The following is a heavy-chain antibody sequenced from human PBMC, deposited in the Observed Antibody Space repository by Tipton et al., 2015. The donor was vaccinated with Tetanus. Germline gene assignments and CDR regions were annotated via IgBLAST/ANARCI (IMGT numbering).Heavy chain of an antibody. Sequence: QLVQSGAEVKKPGASLKLSCKTSGYTFTSYLVHWVRQAPGRGLEWMGLVNPSGGVTTYAQNFKGRLILTKDTSTSTVTMQLAGLRSDDTAVYYCARERGNRANAFDVWGPGTKVTVSS. CDR3: ARERGNRANAFDV. J-gene: IGHJ3*01. CDR1: GYTFTSYL. V-gene: IGHV1-46*01. CDR2: VNPSGGVT. D-gene: IGHD3-16*01.